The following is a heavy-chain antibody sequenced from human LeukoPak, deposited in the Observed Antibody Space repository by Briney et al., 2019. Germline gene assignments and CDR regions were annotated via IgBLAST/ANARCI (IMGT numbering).Heavy chain of an antibody. CDR1: GFTFSSYS. Sequence: PGGSLRLSCAASGFTFSSYSMNWVRQAPGKGLEWVSSISSSSSYIYYADSVKGRFTISRDNAKNSLYLQMNSLRAEDTAVYYCARGTEKGTGYYYYGMDVWGQGTTVTVSS. D-gene: IGHD1/OR15-1a*01. CDR2: ISSSSSYI. V-gene: IGHV3-21*01. J-gene: IGHJ6*02. CDR3: ARGTEKGTGYYYYGMDV.